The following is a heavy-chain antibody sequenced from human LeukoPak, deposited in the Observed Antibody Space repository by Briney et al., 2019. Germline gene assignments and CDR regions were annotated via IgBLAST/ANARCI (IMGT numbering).Heavy chain of an antibody. CDR2: IIPIFGTA. Sequence: ASVKVSCKASGGTFSSYAISWVRQAPGQGLEWMGGIIPIFGTANYAQKFQGRVTITADESTSTAYMELSSLRTEDTAVYYCARAAEPYCSGGSCFFTEDCWGQGTLVTVSS. CDR1: GGTFSSYA. D-gene: IGHD2-15*01. J-gene: IGHJ4*02. CDR3: ARAAEPYCSGGSCFFTEDC. V-gene: IGHV1-69*13.